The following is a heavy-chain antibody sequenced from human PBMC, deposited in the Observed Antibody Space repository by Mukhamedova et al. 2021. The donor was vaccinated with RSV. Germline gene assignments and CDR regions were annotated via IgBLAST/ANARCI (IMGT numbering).Heavy chain of an antibody. J-gene: IGHJ2*01. V-gene: IGHV1-46*01. D-gene: IGHD2-21*02. CDR2: INPSGGST. CDR3: ARDRGGVTATDWYFDL. Sequence: MHWVRQAPGQGLEWMGIINPSGGSTSYAQKFQGRVTMTRETSTSTVYMELSSLRSEDTAGYYCARDRGGVTATDWYFDLWGRGP.